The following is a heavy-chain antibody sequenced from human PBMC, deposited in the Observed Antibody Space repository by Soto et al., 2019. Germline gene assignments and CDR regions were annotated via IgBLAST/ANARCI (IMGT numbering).Heavy chain of an antibody. J-gene: IGHJ4*02. D-gene: IGHD2-21*02. CDR2: ISSSSSYT. Sequence: GGSLRLSCAASGFTFSDYYMSWIRQAPGKGLEWVSYISSSSSYTNYADSVKGRFTISRDNAKNSLYLQMNSLRAEDTAVYYCARAVGGDPTPFDYWGQGTLVTVSS. CDR3: ARAVGGDPTPFDY. V-gene: IGHV3-11*06. CDR1: GFTFSDYY.